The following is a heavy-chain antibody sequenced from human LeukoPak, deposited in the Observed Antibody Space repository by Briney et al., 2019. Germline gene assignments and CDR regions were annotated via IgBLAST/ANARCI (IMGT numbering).Heavy chain of an antibody. Sequence: PGGSLRLSCAASGFTFSTSWMSWVRQVPGKGLEWVANIKKDGSETYYVDSVKGRFTISRDNAKNSLYLQMNSLRAEDTAMYYCARGRYSGTTYYFDYWGQETLVTVSS. J-gene: IGHJ4*02. D-gene: IGHD5-12*01. CDR2: IKKDGSET. CDR3: ARGRYSGTTYYFDY. V-gene: IGHV3-7*03. CDR1: GFTFSTSW.